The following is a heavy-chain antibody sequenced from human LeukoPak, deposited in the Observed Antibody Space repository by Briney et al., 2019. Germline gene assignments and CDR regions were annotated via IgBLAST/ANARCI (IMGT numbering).Heavy chain of an antibody. V-gene: IGHV3-21*01. Sequence: KPGGSLRLSCAASGFTFSSYSMNWVRQAPGKGLEWISSISSSSSYIYYADSVKGRFTISRDNAKNSLYLQMNSLRAEDTAVYYCARGDYGGNSVFSFAPYYFDYWGQGTLVTVSS. CDR3: ARGDYGGNSVFSFAPYYFDY. J-gene: IGHJ4*02. CDR1: GFTFSSYS. CDR2: ISSSSSYI. D-gene: IGHD4-23*01.